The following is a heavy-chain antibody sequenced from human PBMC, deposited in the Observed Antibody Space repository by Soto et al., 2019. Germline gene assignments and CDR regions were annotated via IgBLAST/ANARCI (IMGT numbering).Heavy chain of an antibody. J-gene: IGHJ4*02. CDR1: GGSISNGGYY. CDR3: ARDVPTSYYYDSSGFLDY. Sequence: PSETLSLTCTVSGGSISNGGYYWSWIRQHPGKGLEWIGYIYYSGSTYYNPSLKSRVTISVDTSKNQFSLKLSSVTAADTAVYYCARDVPTSYYYDSSGFLDYWGQGTRVTVSS. D-gene: IGHD3-22*01. V-gene: IGHV4-31*03. CDR2: IYYSGST.